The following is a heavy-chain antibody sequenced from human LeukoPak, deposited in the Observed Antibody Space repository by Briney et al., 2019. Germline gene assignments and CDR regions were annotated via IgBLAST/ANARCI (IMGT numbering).Heavy chain of an antibody. Sequence: GSLRLSCAASGFTFDDYGMNWVRQPPGKGLEWIGEINHSGSTNYNPSLKSRVTISVDTSKNQFSLKLSSVTAADTAVYYCARSGPIADYWGQGTLVTVSS. CDR1: GFTFDDYG. CDR2: INHSGST. V-gene: IGHV4-34*01. CDR3: ARSGPIADY. J-gene: IGHJ4*02. D-gene: IGHD2-15*01.